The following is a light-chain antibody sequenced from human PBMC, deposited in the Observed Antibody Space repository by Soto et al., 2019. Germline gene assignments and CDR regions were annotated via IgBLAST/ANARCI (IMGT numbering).Light chain of an antibody. V-gene: IGLV1-40*01. CDR2: GNS. J-gene: IGLJ2*01. CDR3: QSYDSSLSGSGV. Sequence: QAVGTQPPSVSGAPGQRVTISCTGSSSNIGAGYDVHWYQQLPGTAPKLLIYGNSNRPSGVPDRFSGSKSGTSASLAITGLQAEDEADYYCQSYDSSLSGSGVFGGGTKLTVL. CDR1: SSNIGAGYD.